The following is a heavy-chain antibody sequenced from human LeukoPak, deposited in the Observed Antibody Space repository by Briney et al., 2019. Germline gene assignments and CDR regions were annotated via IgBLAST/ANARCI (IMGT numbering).Heavy chain of an antibody. Sequence: GGSLRLSCAASGFTFSNYWMTWVRQAPGKGLEWVANIKQDGSEKYYVDSVKGRFTISRDNAKNSLYVQMNSLRAEDTAVYYCARDLGQYYDTSDNWFDPWGQGTLVTVSS. CDR2: IKQDGSEK. D-gene: IGHD3-22*01. CDR3: ARDLGQYYDTSDNWFDP. J-gene: IGHJ5*02. V-gene: IGHV3-7*01. CDR1: GFTFSNYW.